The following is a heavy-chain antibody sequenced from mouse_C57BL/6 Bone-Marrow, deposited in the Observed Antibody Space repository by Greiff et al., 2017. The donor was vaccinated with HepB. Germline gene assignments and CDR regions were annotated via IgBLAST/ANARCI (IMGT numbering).Heavy chain of an antibody. Sequence: EVKLMESGGGLVQPGGSLSLSCAASGFTFTDYYMSWVRQPPGKALEWLGFIRNKDNGYTTEYSASVKGRFTISRDNSQSILYLQMNALRAEDSATYYCARSPTPSTVVENYVGYWGQGTTLTVSS. V-gene: IGHV7-3*01. CDR1: GFTFTDYY. CDR2: IRNKDNGYTT. D-gene: IGHD1-1*01. CDR3: ARSPTPSTVVENYVGY. J-gene: IGHJ2*01.